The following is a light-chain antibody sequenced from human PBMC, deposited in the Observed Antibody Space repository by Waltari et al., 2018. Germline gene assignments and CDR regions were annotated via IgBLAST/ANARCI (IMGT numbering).Light chain of an antibody. V-gene: IGKV3-11*01. CDR2: DAS. CDR1: QNIDSY. J-gene: IGKJ4*01. Sequence: EIVLTQSPATLSLSPGERATLSCRASQNIDSYLAWCQLKPGQVPRLLIYDASNRATGIPARFSGSGSGADFTLIISSLEPEDFAVYYCHQRSKWPLTFGGGTKVEIK. CDR3: HQRSKWPLT.